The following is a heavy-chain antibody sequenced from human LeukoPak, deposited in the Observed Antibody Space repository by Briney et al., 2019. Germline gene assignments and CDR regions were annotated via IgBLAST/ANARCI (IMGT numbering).Heavy chain of an antibody. D-gene: IGHD3-22*01. Sequence: GGSLRLSCAASGFTFSSYAMTWVRQAPGKGLEWVSGISGSSSSSYYADSVKGRFTISRDYSNNTVYLQMDSLRAEDTAVYYCTRPSYDSSVSGVVYWGQGTLVTVSS. V-gene: IGHV3-23*01. J-gene: IGHJ4*02. CDR1: GFTFSSYA. CDR2: ISGSSSSS. CDR3: TRPSYDSSVSGVVY.